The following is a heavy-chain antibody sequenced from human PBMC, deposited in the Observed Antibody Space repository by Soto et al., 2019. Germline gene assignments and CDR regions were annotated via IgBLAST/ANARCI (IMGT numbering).Heavy chain of an antibody. Sequence: GGSLRLSCISSGFTFRTYTMNWVRQAPGKGLEWVSGIRGFSPYTFYAESVKGRFTISRDDAKNSLYLQMDSLRAEDTAVYYCARDRGYDAHDYYYNAMDVWGQGTTVTVSS. CDR2: IRGFSPYT. CDR1: GFTFRTYT. CDR3: ARDRGYDAHDYYYNAMDV. J-gene: IGHJ6*02. V-gene: IGHV3-21*01. D-gene: IGHD3-10*01.